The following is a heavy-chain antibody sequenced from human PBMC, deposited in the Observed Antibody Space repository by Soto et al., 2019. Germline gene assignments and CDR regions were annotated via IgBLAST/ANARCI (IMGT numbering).Heavy chain of an antibody. CDR1: GGTFSSYA. V-gene: IGHV1-69*06. J-gene: IGHJ6*02. CDR2: IIPIFGTA. D-gene: IGHD2-2*01. CDR3: ARDLGTYCSSTSCYGYYYYGMDV. Sequence: SVKVSCKASGGTFSSYAISWVRQAPVQGLEWMGGIIPIFGTANYAQKFQGRVTITADKSTSTAYMELSSLRSEDTAVYYCARDLGTYCSSTSCYGYYYYGMDVWGQGTTVTVSS.